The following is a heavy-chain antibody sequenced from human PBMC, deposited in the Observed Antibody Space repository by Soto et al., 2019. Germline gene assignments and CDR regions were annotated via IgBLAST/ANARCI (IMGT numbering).Heavy chain of an antibody. CDR3: VRSSFGCFAY. Sequence: EVQLLESGGGLVQPGGTLTLSCAASGCTLSHYWMHWVRQVPGRGLVWVSRLNYDGSSTNYADSVRGRFTISRDNAKNTLYLQMSSLRVEDTAIYYCVRSSFGCFAYWGQGTVVTVSS. D-gene: IGHD5-18*01. CDR2: LNYDGSST. CDR1: GCTLSHYW. J-gene: IGHJ4*02. V-gene: IGHV3-74*01.